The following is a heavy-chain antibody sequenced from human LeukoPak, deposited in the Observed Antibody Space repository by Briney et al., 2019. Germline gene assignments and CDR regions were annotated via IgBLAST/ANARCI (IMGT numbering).Heavy chain of an antibody. CDR1: GGSFSGYY. CDR3: ARVYYSSTYDYWYFDL. CDR2: INHSGST. V-gene: IGHV4-34*01. Sequence: PSETLSLTCAVYGGSFSGYYWSWIRQPPGKGLEWIGEINHSGSTNYNPSLKSRVTISVDTSKNQFSLKLSSVTAADTAVYYCARVYYSSTYDYWYFDLWGRGTLVTVSS. J-gene: IGHJ2*01. D-gene: IGHD6-13*01.